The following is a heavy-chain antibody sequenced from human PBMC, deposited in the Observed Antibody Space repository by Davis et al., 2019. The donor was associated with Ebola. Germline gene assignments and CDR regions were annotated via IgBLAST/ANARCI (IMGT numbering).Heavy chain of an antibody. J-gene: IGHJ4*02. CDR3: AREDASSTSADY. V-gene: IGHV4-59*01. CDR1: GGSMTTYF. CDR2: IHYGGST. D-gene: IGHD2-15*01. Sequence: SETLSLTCTVSGGSMTTYFWSWIRQPPGKGLEWIGYIHYGGSTRYNPSLKSRVTISADTSDNQFFLNLTSVTAADTAVYYCAREDASSTSADYWGQGILVTVSS.